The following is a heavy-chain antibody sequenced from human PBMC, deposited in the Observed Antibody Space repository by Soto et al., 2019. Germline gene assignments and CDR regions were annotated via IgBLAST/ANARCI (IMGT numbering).Heavy chain of an antibody. CDR1: GGTFSSYA. Sequence: SVKVSCKASGGTFSSYAISWVRRAPGQGLEWMGGIIPIFGTANYAQKFQGRVTITADESTSTAYMELSSLRSEDTAVYYCARGKSVGDFWSGYFDYWGQGTLVTVSS. CDR3: ARGKSVGDFWSGYFDY. D-gene: IGHD3-3*01. CDR2: IIPIFGTA. V-gene: IGHV1-69*13. J-gene: IGHJ4*02.